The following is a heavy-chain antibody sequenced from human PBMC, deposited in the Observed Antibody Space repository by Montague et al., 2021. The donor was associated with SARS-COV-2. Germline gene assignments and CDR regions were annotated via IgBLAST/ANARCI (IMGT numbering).Heavy chain of an antibody. D-gene: IGHD3-22*01. CDR2: IKQSGRT. J-gene: IGHJ3*02. CDR3: ARGGYYDYAFDI. Sequence: SETLSLTCAVYGGSFGDDHWSWIRQPPGKGLEWIGDIKQSGRTNYNPSLKSRVTISVDTSKNQFSLKLSSVTAADTAVYYCARGGYYDYAFDIWGQGTMVTVSS. CDR1: GGSFGDDH. V-gene: IGHV4-34*01.